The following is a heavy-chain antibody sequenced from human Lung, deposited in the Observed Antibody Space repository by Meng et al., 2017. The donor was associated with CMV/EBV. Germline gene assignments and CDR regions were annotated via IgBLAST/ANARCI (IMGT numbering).Heavy chain of an antibody. CDR2: IWYDGSTK. V-gene: IGHV3-30*02. J-gene: IGHJ6*02. CDR3: AKDQYSLWRIEIPHYGRDV. Sequence: GESLKISCAASGLTFSHYGMYWVRQPPGKGLEWVSCIWYDGSTKYYGDSVRGRFTISRDNSKNTLYLQMNSLRAEDTAVYYCAKDQYSLWRIEIPHYGRDVWGRETXLTVSS. CDR1: GLTFSHYG. D-gene: IGHD5-24*01.